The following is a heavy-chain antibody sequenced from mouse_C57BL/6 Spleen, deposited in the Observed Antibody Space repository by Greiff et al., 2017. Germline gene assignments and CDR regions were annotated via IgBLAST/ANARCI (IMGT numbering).Heavy chain of an antibody. D-gene: IGHD1-1*01. CDR3: ARGGYYYGEGYFDV. CDR1: GYTFTSYW. Sequence: QVQLQQPGAELVKPGASVKMSCKASGYTFTSYWITWVKQRPGQGLEWIGDIYPGSGSTNYNEKFKSKATLTVDTSSSTAYMQLSSLTSEDSAVYYCARGGYYYGEGYFDVWGTGTTVTVSS. CDR2: IYPGSGST. V-gene: IGHV1-55*01. J-gene: IGHJ1*03.